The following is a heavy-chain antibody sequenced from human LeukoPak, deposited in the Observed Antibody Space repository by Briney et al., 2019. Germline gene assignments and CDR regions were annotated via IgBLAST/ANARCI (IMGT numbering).Heavy chain of an antibody. CDR2: ISGSGGST. V-gene: IGHV3-23*01. CDR3: AKASRQQLVRGYRIDY. CDR1: GFTFSSYA. Sequence: GGSLRLSCAASGFTFSSYAMSWVRQAPGKGLEWVSAISGSGGSTYYADSVKGRFTISRDNSKNTLYLQMNSLRAEDTAVYYCAKASRQQLVRGYRIDYCGQGTLVSVSS. D-gene: IGHD6-13*01. J-gene: IGHJ4*02.